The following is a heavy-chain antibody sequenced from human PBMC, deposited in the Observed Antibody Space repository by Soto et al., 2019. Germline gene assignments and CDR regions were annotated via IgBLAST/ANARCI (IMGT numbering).Heavy chain of an antibody. V-gene: IGHV3-23*01. D-gene: IGHD1-26*01. Sequence: WGTLRLSCAASGFPSNTYYMSWVRQAPGKGLEWVSGINGRGDRTFVADSVKGRFSISGDISTDTVYLQMNSLKPEDTAVYYCAKEGWGGSYEPYFDFWGQGTVVTVSS. CDR1: GFPSNTYY. CDR3: AKEGWGGSYEPYFDF. CDR2: INGRGDRT. J-gene: IGHJ4*02.